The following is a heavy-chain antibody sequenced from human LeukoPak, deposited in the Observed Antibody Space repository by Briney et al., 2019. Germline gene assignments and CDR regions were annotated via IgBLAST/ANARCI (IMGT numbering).Heavy chain of an antibody. D-gene: IGHD3-22*01. CDR2: INHSGST. V-gene: IGHV4-34*01. CDR1: GGSFSGYY. Sequence: SETLSLTCAVYGGSFSGYYWSWIRQPPGKGLEWIGEINHSGSTNYNPSLKSRVTISVDTSKNQFSLKLSSVTAADTAVYYCASRHYYDSSVLEYFQHWGQGTLVTVSS. CDR3: ASRHYYDSSVLEYFQH. J-gene: IGHJ1*01.